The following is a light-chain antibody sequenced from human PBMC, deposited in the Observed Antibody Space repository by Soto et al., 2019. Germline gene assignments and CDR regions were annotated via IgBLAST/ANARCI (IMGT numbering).Light chain of an antibody. V-gene: IGKV3-20*01. Sequence: EIVLTQSPGTLSLSPGERATLSCRASQSVSSSYLAWYQQKPGQAPRLLIYGASSRATGIPDRFSGSGSGTDFTLPTSRMQHAEFAAYYCQQYGRSPRLTFGGGTKVEIK. CDR3: QQYGRSPRLT. CDR2: GAS. CDR1: QSVSSSY. J-gene: IGKJ4*01.